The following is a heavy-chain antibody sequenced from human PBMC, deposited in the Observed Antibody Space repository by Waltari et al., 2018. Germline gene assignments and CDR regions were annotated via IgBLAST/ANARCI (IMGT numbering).Heavy chain of an antibody. D-gene: IGHD1-1*01. CDR3: ASTGTGYYYYYYGMDV. CDR1: GFTFSSYP. Sequence: EVQLLESGGGLVQPGGSLRSSCAASGFTFSSYPMSGVRQAPGKGLEWGSAISGSGGSTYYADSVKGRFTISRDNSKNTLYLQMNSLRAEDTAVYYCASTGTGYYYYYYGMDVWGQGTTVTVSS. CDR2: ISGSGGST. V-gene: IGHV3-23*01. J-gene: IGHJ6*02.